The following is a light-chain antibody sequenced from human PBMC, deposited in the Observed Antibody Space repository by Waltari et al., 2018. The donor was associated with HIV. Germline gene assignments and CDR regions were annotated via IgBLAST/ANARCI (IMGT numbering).Light chain of an antibody. CDR3: QQSYSTLH. J-gene: IGKJ2*01. V-gene: IGKV1-39*01. CDR1: QSISTY. CDR2: AAS. Sequence: DIQMTQSPSSLSASLGDILTITCRASQSISTYLNWYQKKSGKAPKLLIYAASSLQSGVPSRFSGSGSGTDFTLTISSLQPEDFATYYCQQSYSTLHFGQGTKLEIK.